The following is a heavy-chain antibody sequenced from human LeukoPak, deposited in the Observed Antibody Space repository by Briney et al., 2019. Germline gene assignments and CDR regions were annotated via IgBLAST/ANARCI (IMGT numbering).Heavy chain of an antibody. V-gene: IGHV3-21*01. D-gene: IGHD4-23*01. CDR3: ARGRAYGGNPEALDY. CDR1: GFTFRSYS. CDR2: ISSSSSYI. J-gene: IGHJ4*02. Sequence: GGSLRLSCAASGFTFRSYSMNWVRQAPGKGLEWVSSISSSSSYIYYADSVKGRFTISRDNAKNSLYLQMNSLRAEDTAVYYCARGRAYGGNPEALDYWGQGTLVTVSS.